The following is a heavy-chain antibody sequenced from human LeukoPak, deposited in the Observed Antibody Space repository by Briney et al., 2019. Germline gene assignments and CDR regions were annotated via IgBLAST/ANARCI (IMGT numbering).Heavy chain of an antibody. J-gene: IGHJ5*02. Sequence: ASETLSLTCTVSGGSISSGDYYWSWIRQPPGKGLEWIGYIYYSGSTYYNPSLKSRVTISVDTSKNQFSLKLSSVTAADTAVYYCASAHDYGDYSWFDPWGQGTLVTVSS. CDR1: GGSISSGDYY. CDR2: IYYSGST. V-gene: IGHV4-30-4*02. D-gene: IGHD4-17*01. CDR3: ASAHDYGDYSWFDP.